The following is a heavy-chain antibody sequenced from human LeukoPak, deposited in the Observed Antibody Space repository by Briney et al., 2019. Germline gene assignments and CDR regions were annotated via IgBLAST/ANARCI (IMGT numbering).Heavy chain of an antibody. V-gene: IGHV3-23*01. D-gene: IGHD1-26*01. J-gene: IGHJ4*02. Sequence: GGSLRLSCLTSGFTLSTNAMSWVRQAPGKGLEWISGISGSGASTYYADSVRGRFTISRDDSRNTLYLQMNSLRGDDTAVYYCAKDVGKWESLHFFDYWGQGTLVTVSS. CDR2: ISGSGAST. CDR3: AKDVGKWESLHFFDY. CDR1: GFTLSTNA.